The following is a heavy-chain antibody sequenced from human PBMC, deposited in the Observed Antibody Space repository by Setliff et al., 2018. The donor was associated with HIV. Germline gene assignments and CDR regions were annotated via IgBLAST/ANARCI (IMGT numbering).Heavy chain of an antibody. Sequence: ASVKVSCKASGYTFTGYYMHWVRQAPGQGLEWMGWINPNSGGTNYAQKFQGRVTMTRDTSISTAYMELSRLRSDDTAVYYCAREYYDFWSGYSDAFHIWGQGTMVTVSS. CDR3: AREYYDFWSGYSDAFHI. V-gene: IGHV1-2*02. CDR2: INPNSGGT. CDR1: GYTFTGYY. D-gene: IGHD3-3*01. J-gene: IGHJ3*02.